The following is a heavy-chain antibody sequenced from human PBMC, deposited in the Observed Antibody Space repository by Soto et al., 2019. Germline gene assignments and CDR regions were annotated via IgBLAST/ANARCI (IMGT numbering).Heavy chain of an antibody. Sequence: QVQLVESGGGVVQPGRSLRLSCAASGFTFSSYAMHWVRQAPGKGLEWVAVISYDGSNKCYADSVKGRFTISRDNSKNTLYLQMNSLRAVDTAVYYCASSRRTGNFNRGIFDYLGQGTLVTVSS. CDR3: ASSRRTGNFNRGIFDY. J-gene: IGHJ4*02. CDR2: ISYDGSNK. V-gene: IGHV3-30-3*01. D-gene: IGHD1-1*01. CDR1: GFTFSSYA.